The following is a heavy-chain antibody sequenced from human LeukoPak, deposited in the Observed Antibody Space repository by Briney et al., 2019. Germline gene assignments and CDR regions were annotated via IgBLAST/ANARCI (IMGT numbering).Heavy chain of an antibody. D-gene: IGHD4-23*01. Sequence: PSETLSLTCTVSGGSISSTTYYWGWIRQPPGKGLEWIGTIYYSGSTYYTPSLKSRVTISLDTSKNQFSLKLSSVTAADTAVYYCARATTVITPDFYWGQGTLVTVSS. CDR2: IYYSGST. V-gene: IGHV4-39*07. J-gene: IGHJ4*02. CDR1: GGSISSTTYY. CDR3: ARATTVITPDFY.